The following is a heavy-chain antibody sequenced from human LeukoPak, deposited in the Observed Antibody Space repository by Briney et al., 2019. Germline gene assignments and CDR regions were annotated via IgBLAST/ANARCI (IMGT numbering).Heavy chain of an antibody. CDR3: TGTPSFGSVAFVI. V-gene: IGHV1-2*02. D-gene: IGHD3-3*01. CDR2: INPNSGGR. CDR1: GYTLTANF. J-gene: IGHJ3*02. Sequence: ASVKVSCKASGYTLTANFIYAGRQAPGQGLEWMGWINPNSGGRNYAQKFQGRVTMSRDTSINTAYVEVSGLRSDDTAVYYCTGTPSFGSVAFVIWGQGTMVTVSS.